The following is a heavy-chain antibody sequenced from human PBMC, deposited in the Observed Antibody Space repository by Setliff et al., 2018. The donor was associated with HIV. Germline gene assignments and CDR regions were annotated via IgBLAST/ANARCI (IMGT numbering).Heavy chain of an antibody. CDR3: AKGRSGYDSRLYYYHHGMDV. CDR2: INAGNGNT. J-gene: IGHJ6*02. V-gene: IGHV1-3*01. CDR1: GYIFTIYA. D-gene: IGHD5-12*01. Sequence: GASVKVSCKASGYIFTIYAMHWVRQAPGQRLEWMGWINAGNGNTKYSQKFQGRVTITRDTSASTAYMELSSLRSEDTAVYYCAKGRSGYDSRLYYYHHGMDVWGQGTTVTVSS.